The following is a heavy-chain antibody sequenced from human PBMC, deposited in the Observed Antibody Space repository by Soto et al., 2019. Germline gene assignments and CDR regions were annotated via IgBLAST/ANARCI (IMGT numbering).Heavy chain of an antibody. J-gene: IGHJ4*02. CDR2: INHSGST. Sequence: QVQLQQWGAGLLKPSETLSLTCAVYGGSFSGYYWSWIRQPPGKGLEWIGEINHSGSTNYNPSLKSRVTISVDTSKNQFSLKLSSVTAADTAVYYCVVMDTAMVTFDYWGQGTLVTVSS. CDR3: VVMDTAMVTFDY. CDR1: GGSFSGYY. V-gene: IGHV4-34*01. D-gene: IGHD5-18*01.